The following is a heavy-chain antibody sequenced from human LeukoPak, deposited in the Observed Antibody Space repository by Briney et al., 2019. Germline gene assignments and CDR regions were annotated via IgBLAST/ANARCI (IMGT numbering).Heavy chain of an antibody. D-gene: IGHD3-3*01. CDR3: AREVAFGVVISAWWFDP. V-gene: IGHV3-21*01. Sequence: PGGSLRLSCAASGFTFSSYSMNWVRQAPGKGLEWVSSISSSSSYIYYADSVKGRFTISRDNAKNSLYLQMNSLRAEDTAVYYCAREVAFGVVISAWWFDPWGQGTLVTVSS. J-gene: IGHJ5*02. CDR2: ISSSSSYI. CDR1: GFTFSSYS.